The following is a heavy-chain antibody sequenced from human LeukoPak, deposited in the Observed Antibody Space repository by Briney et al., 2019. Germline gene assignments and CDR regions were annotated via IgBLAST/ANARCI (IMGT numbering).Heavy chain of an antibody. Sequence: GGSLRLSCVVSGFTFSSYAMSWVRQAPGKGLEWVSSIIVSGGSTYYADSVQGRFTISRDNSKNTLYLQMNSLRAEDTAIYYCAKGAYFDYWGQGTLVTVSS. J-gene: IGHJ4*02. CDR1: GFTFSSYA. V-gene: IGHV3-23*01. CDR2: IIVSGGST. CDR3: AKGAYFDY.